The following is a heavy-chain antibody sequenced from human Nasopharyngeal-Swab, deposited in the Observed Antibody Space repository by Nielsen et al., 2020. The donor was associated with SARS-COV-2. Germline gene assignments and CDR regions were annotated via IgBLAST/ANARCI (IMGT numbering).Heavy chain of an antibody. Sequence: GESLKISCAASEITFSNAWMSWVRQAPGKGLEWVGRIKSKTDGSTTDYAVPVKGRFTISRDDSKNTAFLQMDGLKTEDTALYYCTTDFYFDYWGQGALVTVSS. CDR2: IKSKTDGSTT. V-gene: IGHV3-15*01. CDR1: EITFSNAW. CDR3: TTDFYFDY. J-gene: IGHJ4*02.